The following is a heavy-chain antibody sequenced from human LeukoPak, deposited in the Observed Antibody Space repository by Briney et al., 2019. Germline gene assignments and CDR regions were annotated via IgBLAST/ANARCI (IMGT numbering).Heavy chain of an antibody. Sequence: GGSLRLSCAASGFTFSSYAMHWVRQAPGKGLEYVSAISSNGGSTYYANSVKGRFTISRDNSKNTLYLQMGSLRAEDMAVYYCAGRSDNYDSSGYFDYWGQGTLVTVSS. V-gene: IGHV3-64*01. D-gene: IGHD3-22*01. CDR2: ISSNGGST. J-gene: IGHJ4*02. CDR3: AGRSDNYDSSGYFDY. CDR1: GFTFSSYA.